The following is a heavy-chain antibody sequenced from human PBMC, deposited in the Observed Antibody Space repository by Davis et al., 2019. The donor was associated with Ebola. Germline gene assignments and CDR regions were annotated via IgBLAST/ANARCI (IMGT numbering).Heavy chain of an antibody. V-gene: IGHV3-49*04. J-gene: IGHJ4*02. CDR3: TGRPGRRFDY. CDR2: IRSKAYGGTT. CDR1: GFTFSGSA. D-gene: IGHD1-14*01. Sequence: GESLKISCAASGFTFSGSAMHWVRQAPGKGLEWVGFIRSKAYGGTTEYAASVKGRFTISRDDSKSIAYLQMNSLKTEDTAVYYCTGRPGRRFDYWGQGTLVTVSS.